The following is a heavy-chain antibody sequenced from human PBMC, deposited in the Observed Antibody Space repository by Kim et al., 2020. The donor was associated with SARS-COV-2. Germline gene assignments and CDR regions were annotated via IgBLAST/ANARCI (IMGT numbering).Heavy chain of an antibody. Sequence: GGSLRLSCAASGFTFSSYGMHWVRQAPGKGLEWVAVISYDGSNKYYADSVKGRFTISRDNSKNTLYLQMNSLRAEDTAVYYCAKERSPYYYDSSALDYWGQGTLVTVSS. J-gene: IGHJ4*02. CDR1: GFTFSSYG. CDR3: AKERSPYYYDSSALDY. V-gene: IGHV3-30*18. D-gene: IGHD3-22*01. CDR2: ISYDGSNK.